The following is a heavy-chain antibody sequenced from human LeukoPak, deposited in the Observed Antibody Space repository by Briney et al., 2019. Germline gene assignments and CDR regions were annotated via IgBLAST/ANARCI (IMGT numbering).Heavy chain of an antibody. J-gene: IGHJ4*02. CDR3: ARGDDIVVVPAAHDY. D-gene: IGHD2-2*01. CDR2: ISSSSSTI. V-gene: IGHV3-48*01. CDR1: GFTFSSYS. Sequence: GGSLRLSCAASGFTFSSYSMNWVRQAPGKGLEWVSSISSSSSTIYYADSVKGRFTISRDNAKNSLYLQMNSLRAEDTAVYYCARGDDIVVVPAAHDYWGQGTLVTVSS.